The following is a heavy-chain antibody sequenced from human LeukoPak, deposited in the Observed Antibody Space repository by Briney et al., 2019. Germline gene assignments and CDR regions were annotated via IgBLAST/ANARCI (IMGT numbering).Heavy chain of an antibody. J-gene: IGHJ3*02. Sequence: GGSLRLSCAASGFTFSSYGMSWVRQAPGKGLEWVSAISGSGGSTYYADSVKGRFTISRDNSKNTLYLQMNSLRAEDTALYYCAKVRGGSGWEDDAFDIWGPGTMVTVSS. CDR2: ISGSGGST. CDR3: AKVRGGSGWEDDAFDI. V-gene: IGHV3-23*01. D-gene: IGHD6-19*01. CDR1: GFTFSSYG.